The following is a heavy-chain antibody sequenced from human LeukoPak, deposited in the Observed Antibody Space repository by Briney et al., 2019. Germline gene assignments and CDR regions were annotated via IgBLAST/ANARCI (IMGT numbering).Heavy chain of an antibody. CDR2: INNKSNGETT. D-gene: IGHD2-2*01. V-gene: IGHV3-15*01. J-gene: IGHJ4*02. CDR1: RFIFSSAW. Sequence: GGSLRLSCAASRFIFSSAWLTWVRQAPGKGLEWVGHINNKSNGETTDYAATVKGSFIISRDDSRNTLYLQMNSLRTEDTAVYYCARGLCTSTSCYQGPFDFWGQGTLVTVSS. CDR3: ARGLCTSTSCYQGPFDF.